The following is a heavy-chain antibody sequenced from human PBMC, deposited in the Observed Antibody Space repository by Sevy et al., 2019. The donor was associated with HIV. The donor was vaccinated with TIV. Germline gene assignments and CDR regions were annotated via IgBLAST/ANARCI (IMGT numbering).Heavy chain of an antibody. CDR1: GYTFTSYD. CDR2: MNPNSRNT. Sequence: VAVNVSCKASGYTFTSYDINWVRQATRQGLERMGWMNPNSRNTGYAQKFQGRVTMSRNTSISSAYMELSSLRSEDTAVSYSARGQGISAAGRYYYYYGMDVWGQGTTVSVSS. V-gene: IGHV1-8*01. J-gene: IGHJ6*02. CDR3: ARGQGISAAGRYYYYYGMDV. D-gene: IGHD6-13*01.